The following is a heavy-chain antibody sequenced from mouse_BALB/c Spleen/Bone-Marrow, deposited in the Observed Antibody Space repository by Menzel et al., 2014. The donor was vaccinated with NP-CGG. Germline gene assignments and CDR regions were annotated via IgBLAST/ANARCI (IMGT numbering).Heavy chain of an antibody. Sequence: EVKLVESGGGLVQPGGSLKLSCAALAFDFSRYWMSWVRQAPGKGLEWIGEINPDSSTINYTPSLKDKFIISKDNAKNTLYLQMSKARSEDTALYYYARMHYYGYVAYWGQGTLVTVSA. CDR1: AFDFSRYW. D-gene: IGHD1-2*01. J-gene: IGHJ3*01. V-gene: IGHV4-1*02. CDR3: ARMHYYGYVAY. CDR2: INPDSSTI.